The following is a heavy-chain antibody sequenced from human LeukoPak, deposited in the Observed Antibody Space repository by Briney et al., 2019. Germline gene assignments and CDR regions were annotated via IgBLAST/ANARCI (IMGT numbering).Heavy chain of an antibody. J-gene: IGHJ4*02. D-gene: IGHD6-13*01. CDR1: GYTFTSYD. V-gene: IGHV1-8*01. CDR2: MNPNSGNT. Sequence: GASVKVSCKASGYTFTSYDINWVRQATGQGLEWMGWMNPNSGNTGYAQKFQGRVTMTRNTSISTAYMELSSLRSEDTAVYYCARDLSSSWYVGYWGQGTLVTVSS. CDR3: ARDLSSSWYVGY.